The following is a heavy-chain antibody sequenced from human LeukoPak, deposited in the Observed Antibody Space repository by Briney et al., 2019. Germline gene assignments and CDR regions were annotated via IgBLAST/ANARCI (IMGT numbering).Heavy chain of an antibody. Sequence: SETLSLTCTVSGGSVSSGSYYWSWIRQPPRKGLEWIGYIYYSGSTYFNPSLKSRVTISVDTSKNQFSLKLNSVTAADTALYYCARMYNTGWFDYWGQGTLVTVSS. CDR1: GGSVSSGSYY. D-gene: IGHD6-25*01. CDR3: ARMYNTGWFDY. J-gene: IGHJ4*02. CDR2: IYYSGST. V-gene: IGHV4-61*01.